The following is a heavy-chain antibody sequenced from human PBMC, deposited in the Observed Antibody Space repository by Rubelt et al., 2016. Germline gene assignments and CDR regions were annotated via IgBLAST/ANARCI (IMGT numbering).Heavy chain of an antibody. CDR3: ARDLDVRGEIDY. CDR1: GYTFTSYY. Sequence: QVQLVQSGAEVKKPGASVKVSCKASGYTFTSYYMHWVRQAPGQGLEWMGIINPSGGSTSYAQKFQGRVTVPREKSPSTVYMELRSLRSEDKAVYYCARDLDVRGEIDYWGQGTLVTVSS. J-gene: IGHJ4*02. V-gene: IGHV1-46*03. CDR2: INPSGGST. D-gene: IGHD3-16*01.